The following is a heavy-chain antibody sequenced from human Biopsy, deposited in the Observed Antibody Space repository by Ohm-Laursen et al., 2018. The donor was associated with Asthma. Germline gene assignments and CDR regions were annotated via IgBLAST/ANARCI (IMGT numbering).Heavy chain of an antibody. V-gene: IGHV1-69*01. J-gene: IGHJ6*02. Sequence: GPSVKVSCKVSGDSFSNYAISWVRQAPGQGLEWMGGLIPVLGTPDHAQMFEGRVTITADESTSTAYMELSSLSSEDTAVYYCARGYSGSDRIVYYYSGLEVWGQGTTVTVSS. CDR1: GDSFSNYA. CDR3: ARGYSGSDRIVYYYSGLEV. D-gene: IGHD5-12*01. CDR2: LIPVLGTP.